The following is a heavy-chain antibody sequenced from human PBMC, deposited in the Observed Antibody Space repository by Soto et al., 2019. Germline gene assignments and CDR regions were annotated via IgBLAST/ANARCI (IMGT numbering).Heavy chain of an antibody. J-gene: IGHJ6*02. CDR1: GFTFSSYA. V-gene: IGHV3-23*01. CDR2: ISGSGGST. CDR3: AKGGGSSWYNYYYYGMDV. D-gene: IGHD6-13*01. Sequence: GGSLRLSCAASGFTFSSYAMSWVRQAPGKGLEWVSAISGSGGSTYYADSVKGRFTISRDNSKNTLYLQMNSLRAEDTAVYYCAKGGGSSWYNYYYYGMDVWGQGTTVTVSS.